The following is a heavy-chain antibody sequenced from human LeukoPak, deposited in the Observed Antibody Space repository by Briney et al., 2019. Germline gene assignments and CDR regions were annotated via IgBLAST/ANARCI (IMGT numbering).Heavy chain of an antibody. V-gene: IGHV4-34*01. D-gene: IGHD6-13*01. CDR2: INHSGST. CDR1: GGSFSGYY. Sequence: SETLSLTCAVYGGSFSGYYWSWIRQPPGKGLEWIGEINHSGSTNYNPSLKSRVTISVDTSKNQFSLKLSSVTAADTAVYYCASRPIAAAGTRQVDSWGQGTLVTVSS. CDR3: ASRPIAAAGTRQVDS. J-gene: IGHJ4*02.